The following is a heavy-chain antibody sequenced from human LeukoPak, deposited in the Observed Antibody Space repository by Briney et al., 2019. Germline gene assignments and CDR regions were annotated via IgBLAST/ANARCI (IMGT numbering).Heavy chain of an antibody. Sequence: PSETLSLTCTVSGASISSHYWTWIRQPPGKGLEWIGYTYYRWSTYYNPSLESRVTISVDPSKNQFSLTLNSVDAADTAVYYCASARGEGWSRYYPLFDYWGQGTLVTVSA. CDR2: TYYRWST. D-gene: IGHD3-3*01. CDR3: ASARGEGWSRYYPLFDY. CDR1: GASISSHY. J-gene: IGHJ4*02. V-gene: IGHV4-59*11.